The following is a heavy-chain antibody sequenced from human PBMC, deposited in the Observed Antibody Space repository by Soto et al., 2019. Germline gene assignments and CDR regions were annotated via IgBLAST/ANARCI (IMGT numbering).Heavy chain of an antibody. CDR2: SSPRGDTI. V-gene: IGHV3-48*02. CDR1: GFSLANYP. D-gene: IGHD6-19*01. CDR3: AKGPHTNVGWPYYFES. J-gene: IGHJ4*02. Sequence: GGSLRLSRFASGFSLANYPMNWVRQTPGKGLEWISYSSPRGDTIYYADSVEGRFTISRDNARNSLSLHMSSLRDEDSALYYCAKGPHTNVGWPYYFESWGQGVPVTVSS.